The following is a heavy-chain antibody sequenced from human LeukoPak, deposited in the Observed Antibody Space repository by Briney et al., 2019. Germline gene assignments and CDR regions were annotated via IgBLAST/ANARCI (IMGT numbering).Heavy chain of an antibody. CDR2: ISGSGGVT. CDR1: GFTFRSYD. CDR3: ARGYTSGWYEGF. J-gene: IGHJ4*02. Sequence: GGSLRLSCAASGFTFRSYDMSWVRQAPGKGLEWVSLISGSGGVTYYADSVKGRFTISRDNSKNTLYLQMNSLRAEDTAVYYCARGYTSGWYEGFWGQGTLVTVSS. V-gene: IGHV3-23*01. D-gene: IGHD6-19*01.